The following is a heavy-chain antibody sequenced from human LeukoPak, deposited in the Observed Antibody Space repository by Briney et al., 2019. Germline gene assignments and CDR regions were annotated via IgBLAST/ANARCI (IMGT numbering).Heavy chain of an antibody. V-gene: IGHV3-23*01. CDR3: AKVATGYSSSSYPIDP. J-gene: IGHJ5*02. CDR1: GFTFSSYA. D-gene: IGHD6-13*01. Sequence: SGGSLRLSCAASGFTFSSYAMSWVRQAPGKGLEWVSAISGSGGSTYYADSVKGRFTISRDNSKNTLYLQMNSLRAEDTAVYYCAKVATGYSSSSYPIDPWGQGTLVTVSS. CDR2: ISGSGGST.